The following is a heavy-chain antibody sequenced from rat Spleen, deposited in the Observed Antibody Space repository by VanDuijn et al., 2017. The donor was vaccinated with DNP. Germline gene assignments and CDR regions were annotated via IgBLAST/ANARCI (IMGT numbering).Heavy chain of an antibody. CDR2: ISPSGGST. D-gene: IGHD1-1*01. V-gene: IGHV5S23*01. CDR3: ANYYSGDWYFDF. CDR1: GFTFSNYG. J-gene: IGHJ1*01. Sequence: EVQLVESGGGLVQPGNSLKLSCAASGFTFSNYGMAWVRQAPTKGLEWVASISPSGGSTYYPDSVKGRFTISRDNAKSTQYLQMDSLRSEDTATYYCANYYSGDWYFDFWGPGTMVTVSS.